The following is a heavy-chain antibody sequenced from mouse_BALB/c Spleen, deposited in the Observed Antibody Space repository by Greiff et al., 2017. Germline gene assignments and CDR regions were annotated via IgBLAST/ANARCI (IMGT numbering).Heavy chain of an antibody. CDR2: IHPGSGGT. D-gene: IGHD2-4*01. CDR1: GYTFTDYE. Sequence: VKLVESGAELVRPGASVKLSCKALGYTFTDYEMHWVKQTPVHGLEWIGAIHPGSGGTAYNQKFKGKATLTADKSSSTAYMELSSLTSEDSAVYYCTMSTMITGFFADWGQGTLVTASA. J-gene: IGHJ3*01. V-gene: IGHV1-15*01. CDR3: TMSTMITGFFAD.